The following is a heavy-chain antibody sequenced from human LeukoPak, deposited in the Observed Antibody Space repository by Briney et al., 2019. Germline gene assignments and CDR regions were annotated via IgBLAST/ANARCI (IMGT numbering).Heavy chain of an antibody. D-gene: IGHD3-22*01. CDR3: AGASYDSSGVH. J-gene: IGHJ4*02. V-gene: IGHV3-48*01. Sequence: PGGSLRLSCAASGFSFSSYSMNWVRQAPGRGLEWISYISSGSRTIFYADSVKGRFTISRDNAKNSLYLLMNSLRADDTAVYYCAGASYDSSGVHWGQGTLVTVSS. CDR1: GFSFSSYS. CDR2: ISSGSRTI.